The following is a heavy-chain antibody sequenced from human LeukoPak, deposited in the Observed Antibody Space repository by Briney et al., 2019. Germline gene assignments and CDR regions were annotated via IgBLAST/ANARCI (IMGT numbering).Heavy chain of an antibody. CDR1: GFTFSKYW. D-gene: IGHD3-16*01. CDR3: SRDRRRGECSEIDF. CDR2: INRVGGTT. Sequence: PGGSLRLSCAASGFTFSKYWVHWVRQAPGKGLVWVSRINRVGGTTNYADSVKGRFTVSRDNAKNTLNLQMNSLRAEDTAVYYCSRDRRRGECSEIDFWGQGTLVPLPS. V-gene: IGHV3-74*01. J-gene: IGHJ4*02.